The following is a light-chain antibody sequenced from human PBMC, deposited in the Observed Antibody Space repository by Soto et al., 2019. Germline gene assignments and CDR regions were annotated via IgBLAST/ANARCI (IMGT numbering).Light chain of an antibody. Sequence: QSVLTQPPSASGTPGQRVTISCSGSSSNIGRNTVNWYHQLPGTAPKLLIHSSNQRPSGVADRFSGSKSGTSASLAISGLQSEDEGDYYCAAWDDGLSAYVFGSGTKVTVL. CDR2: SSN. V-gene: IGLV1-44*01. CDR1: SSNIGRNT. J-gene: IGLJ1*01. CDR3: AAWDDGLSAYV.